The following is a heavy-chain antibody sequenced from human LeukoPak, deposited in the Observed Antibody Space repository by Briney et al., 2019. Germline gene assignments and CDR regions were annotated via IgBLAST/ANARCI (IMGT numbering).Heavy chain of an antibody. J-gene: IGHJ4*02. V-gene: IGHV4-59*08. D-gene: IGHD6-6*01. CDR2: IYYSGST. Sequence: PSETLSLTCTVSGGSISSYYWSWIRQPPGKGLEWIGYIYYSGSTNYNPSLKSRVTISVDTSKNQFSLKLSSVTAAETAVYYCASAHSSSSVYFDYWGQGTLVTVSS. CDR3: ASAHSSSSVYFDY. CDR1: GGSISSYY.